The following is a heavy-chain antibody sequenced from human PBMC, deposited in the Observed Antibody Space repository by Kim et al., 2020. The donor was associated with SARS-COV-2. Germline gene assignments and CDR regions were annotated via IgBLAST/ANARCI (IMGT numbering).Heavy chain of an antibody. CDR3: VKGMTPMGGY. Sequence: GGSLRLSCAASGFTFRSQMMHWVRQTPGKGLVWVSRISEDASRFDYADAVKGRFTISRDNAKNTLYLQMDSLRLEDTAVYYCVKGMTPMGGYWGQGTQVIVSS. J-gene: IGHJ4*02. D-gene: IGHD3-16*01. V-gene: IGHV3-74*01. CDR2: ISEDASRF. CDR1: GFTFRSQM.